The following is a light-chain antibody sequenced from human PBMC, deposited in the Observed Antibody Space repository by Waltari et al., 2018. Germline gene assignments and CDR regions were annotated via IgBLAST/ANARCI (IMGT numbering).Light chain of an antibody. CDR1: SLRRYS. V-gene: IGLV3-19*01. CDR3: HSRETFSTRL. Sequence: SSDLPQDPSLSVALGQTVRITFQGDSLRRYSASWYQQRPGQAPILVLYGPDNRHSGIPDRFSGSTSGNTASLTITGAQAEDEADYYCHSRETFSTRLFGGGTRLTV. J-gene: IGLJ2*01. CDR2: GPD.